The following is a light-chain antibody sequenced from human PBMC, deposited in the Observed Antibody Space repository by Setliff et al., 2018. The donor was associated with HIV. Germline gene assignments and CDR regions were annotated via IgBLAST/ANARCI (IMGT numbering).Light chain of an antibody. CDR1: INNIGSYNR. CDR3: CSYAGTDTFVV. J-gene: IGLJ1*01. CDR2: EVN. V-gene: IGLV2-23*02. Sequence: QSVLAQPPSVSESPGQSIIVSCTGTINNIGSYNRVSWYQQRPGTAPKLIIFEVNKRPSGVSNRFSGSKSGSTASLAISGLQADDEGDYYCCSYAGTDTFVVFGTGTKVTVL.